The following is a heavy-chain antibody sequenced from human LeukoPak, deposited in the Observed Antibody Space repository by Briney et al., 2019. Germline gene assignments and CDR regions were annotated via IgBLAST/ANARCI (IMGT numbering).Heavy chain of an antibody. CDR2: VYYSGRT. J-gene: IGHJ5*02. CDR1: GDSITSGAFY. D-gene: IGHD4/OR15-4a*01. V-gene: IGHV4-39*02. Sequence: PSETLSLTCNVSGDSITSGAFYWAWIRQSPGKGLEGVGNVYYSGRTQYNPSLRGRVRISMDKTKNHFSLNLNSVSATDTAIYYCARRDYAAWFDPWGQGTLVTVSS. CDR3: ARRDYAAWFDP.